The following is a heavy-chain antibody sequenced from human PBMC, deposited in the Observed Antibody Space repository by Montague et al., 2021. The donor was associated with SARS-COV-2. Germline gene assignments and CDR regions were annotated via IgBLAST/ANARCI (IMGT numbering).Heavy chain of an antibody. Sequence: CAISGDSVSSNSAAWNWIRQSPSRGLEWLGRTYYRSKWYNDYAVSVKSRITINPDTSKNQFSPQLSPVTPEDTAVYYCARGGSWLYYFDYWGQGTLVTVSS. J-gene: IGHJ4*02. D-gene: IGHD6-13*01. CDR1: GDSVSSNSAA. CDR2: TYYRSKWYN. V-gene: IGHV6-1*01. CDR3: ARGGSWLYYFDY.